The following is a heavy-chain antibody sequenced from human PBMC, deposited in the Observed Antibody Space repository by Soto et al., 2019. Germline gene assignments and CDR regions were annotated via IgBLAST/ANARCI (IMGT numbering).Heavy chain of an antibody. CDR2: MNPNSGNT. J-gene: IGHJ3*02. D-gene: IGHD3-10*01. V-gene: IGHV1-8*01. CDR1: GYTFTSYD. Sequence: GASVKVSCKASGYTFTSYDINWVRQATGQGLEWMGWMNPNSGNTGYAQKFQGRVTMTRNTSISTAYMELSSLRSEDTAVYYCARVITMVRGPPGGDDAFDIWGQGTMVT. CDR3: ARVITMVRGPPGGDDAFDI.